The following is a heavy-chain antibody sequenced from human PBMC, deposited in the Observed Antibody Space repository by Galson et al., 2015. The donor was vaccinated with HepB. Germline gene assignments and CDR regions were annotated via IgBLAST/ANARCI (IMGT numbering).Heavy chain of an antibody. V-gene: IGHV3-21*01. Sequence: SLRLSCAASGFTFSSYSMNWVRQAPGKGLEWVSSISTSSSYTYYADSVKGRFTISRDNAKNSLYLQMNSLRAEDTAVYYCARDRYGDYGGGYYYYYGMDVWGKGTTVTVSS. J-gene: IGHJ6*04. CDR2: ISTSSSYT. D-gene: IGHD4-17*01. CDR1: GFTFSSYS. CDR3: ARDRYGDYGGGYYYYYGMDV.